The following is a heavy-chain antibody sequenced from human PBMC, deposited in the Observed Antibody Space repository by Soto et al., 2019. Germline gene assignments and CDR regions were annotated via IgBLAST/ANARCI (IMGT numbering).Heavy chain of an antibody. V-gene: IGHV3-23*01. Sequence: HPGGSLRLSCAASGFTFSSYAMSWVRQAPGKGLEWVSAISGSGGSTYYADSVKGRFTISRDNSKNTLYLQMNSLRAEDTAVYYCAKSPYSSSWYVGYFDYWGQGTLVTVSS. J-gene: IGHJ4*02. D-gene: IGHD6-13*01. CDR1: GFTFSSYA. CDR2: ISGSGGST. CDR3: AKSPYSSSWYVGYFDY.